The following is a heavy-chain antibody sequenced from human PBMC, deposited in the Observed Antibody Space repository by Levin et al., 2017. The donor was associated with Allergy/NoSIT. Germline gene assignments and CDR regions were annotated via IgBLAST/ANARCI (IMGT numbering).Heavy chain of an antibody. CDR3: ARMKLNILQAFGI. J-gene: IGHJ3*02. Sequence: GGSLRLSCVASGVAFSSYSMNWVRQAPGKGLEWISYISSSSSSIDYADSVKGRFTISRDNAKNSLFLQMNSLRDEDTAVYFCARMKLNILQAFGIWGQGTMVTVSS. CDR1: GVAFSSYS. CDR2: ISSSSSSI. D-gene: IGHD2/OR15-2a*01. V-gene: IGHV3-48*02.